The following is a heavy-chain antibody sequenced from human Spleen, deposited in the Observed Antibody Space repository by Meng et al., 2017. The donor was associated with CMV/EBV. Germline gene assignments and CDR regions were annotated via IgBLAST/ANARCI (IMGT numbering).Heavy chain of an antibody. V-gene: IGHV5-51*01. Sequence: GESLKISCKGSGYSFTTYWIGWVRQMPGKGLEWMGIIYPGDSDTRYSPSFQGQVTISADKSISTAYLQWSSLKASDTAMYYCARHGVKISGVVIYDYWGQGTLVTVSS. D-gene: IGHD3-3*01. CDR2: IYPGDSDT. CDR1: GYSFTTYW. J-gene: IGHJ4*02. CDR3: ARHGVKISGVVIYDY.